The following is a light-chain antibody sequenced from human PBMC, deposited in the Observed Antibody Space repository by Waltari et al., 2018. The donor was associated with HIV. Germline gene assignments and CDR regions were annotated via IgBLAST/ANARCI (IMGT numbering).Light chain of an antibody. J-gene: IGKJ2*01. V-gene: IGKV3-20*01. Sequence: EIVLTQSPGTLSLSPGERATLSCRASQSVSSSYLAWYQQKPGQAPRLLIHGASSRATGIPDRFSGRGSGTEFTLTISSLQSEDSAVYYCQQYNNWPPYTFGQGTKLEIK. CDR3: QQYNNWPPYT. CDR1: QSVSSSY. CDR2: GAS.